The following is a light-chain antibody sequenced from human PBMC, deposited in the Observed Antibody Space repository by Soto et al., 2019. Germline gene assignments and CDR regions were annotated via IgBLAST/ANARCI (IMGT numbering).Light chain of an antibody. Sequence: DIQMTQSPSSLSASVGDRVTITCRASQSIGKYVNWYQQKPGEAPNLLIYAASILQSGVPSRFSGSSSGTDFTLTITSLQPEDFATYYCHQTYGTTRTFGQGTKVEIK. J-gene: IGKJ1*01. CDR2: AAS. CDR3: HQTYGTTRT. CDR1: QSIGKY. V-gene: IGKV1-39*01.